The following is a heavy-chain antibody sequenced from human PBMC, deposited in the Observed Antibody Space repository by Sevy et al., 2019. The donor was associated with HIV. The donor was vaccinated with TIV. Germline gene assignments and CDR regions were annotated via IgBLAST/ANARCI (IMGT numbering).Heavy chain of an antibody. CDR2: IKQDGSDK. CDR1: GFTFSGHY. Sequence: GGSLRLSCAASGFTFSGHYMSWVRQAPGKGLEWVANIKQDGSDKFYVESVKGRFTISRDNAKNSLYLQLSSLRAEDTAMYFCAREALYYYDSERHYDDAFDMWGPGTMVTVPS. CDR3: AREALYYYDSERHYDDAFDM. V-gene: IGHV3-7*01. J-gene: IGHJ3*02. D-gene: IGHD3-22*01.